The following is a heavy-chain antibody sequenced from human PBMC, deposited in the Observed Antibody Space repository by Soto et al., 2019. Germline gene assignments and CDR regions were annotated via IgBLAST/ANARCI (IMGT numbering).Heavy chain of an antibody. Sequence: KVSCKASGYTFTSYGISWVRQAPGQGLEWMGWISAYNGNTNYAQKLQGRVTMTTDTSTSTAYMELRSLRSDDTAVYYCARDFPLLVGATTNFDYWGRGTLVTVSS. J-gene: IGHJ4*02. V-gene: IGHV1-18*04. CDR3: ARDFPLLVGATTNFDY. CDR1: GYTFTSYG. CDR2: ISAYNGNT. D-gene: IGHD1-26*01.